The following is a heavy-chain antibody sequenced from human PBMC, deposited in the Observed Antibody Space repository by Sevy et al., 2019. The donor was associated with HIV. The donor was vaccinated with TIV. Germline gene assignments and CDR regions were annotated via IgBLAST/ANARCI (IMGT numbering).Heavy chain of an antibody. D-gene: IGHD3-10*01. CDR2: ISYDGSNK. CDR3: ARGRRYYYGSGSYSYYFDY. CDR1: GFTFSSYD. J-gene: IGHJ4*02. Sequence: GGSLRLSCAASGFTFSSYDMHWVRQAPGKGLEWVAVISYDGSNKYYADSVKGRFTISRDNSKNTLYLQMNSLRAEDTAVYYCARGRRYYYGSGSYSYYFDYWGQGTLVTVSS. V-gene: IGHV3-30-3*01.